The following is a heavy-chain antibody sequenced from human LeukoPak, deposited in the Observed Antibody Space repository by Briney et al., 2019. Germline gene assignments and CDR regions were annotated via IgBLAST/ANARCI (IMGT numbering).Heavy chain of an antibody. D-gene: IGHD1-14*01. V-gene: IGHV2-70*11. CDR2: IDWDDDK. Sequence: SGPALVKPTQTLTLTCTFSGFSLSTRGMCVSWIRQPPGKALEWLARIDWDDDKYYSTSLQTRLTISKDTSKSQVVLTMTNMDPVDTATYYCTRTKTPENWFDPWGQGTLVTVSS. CDR3: TRTKTPENWFDP. J-gene: IGHJ5*02. CDR1: GFSLSTRGMC.